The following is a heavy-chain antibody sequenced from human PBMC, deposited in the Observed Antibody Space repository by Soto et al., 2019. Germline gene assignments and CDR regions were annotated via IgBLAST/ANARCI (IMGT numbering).Heavy chain of an antibody. J-gene: IGHJ6*02. CDR1: GGTISSSSYY. D-gene: IGHD3-22*01. CDR3: ARSITDDSPGGGMDV. Sequence: SETLSLTCTVSGGTISSSSYYWGWIRQTPGKGLEWIGSIYYSGSTYYSPSLKSRVTISVDTSKNQFSLKLSSVTAADTAVYYCARSITDDSPGGGMDVWGQGTTVTVSS. CDR2: IYYSGST. V-gene: IGHV4-39*01.